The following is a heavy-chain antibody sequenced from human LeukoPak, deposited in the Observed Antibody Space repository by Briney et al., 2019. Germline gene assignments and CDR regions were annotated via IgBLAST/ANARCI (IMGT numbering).Heavy chain of an antibody. V-gene: IGHV3-9*01. Sequence: PGGSLRLSCAASGFTFDDYAMHWVRQAPGKGLEWVSGISWNSGSIGYADSVKGRSTISRDNAKNSLYLQMNSLRAEDTALYYCAKDKGYSSSWYSAFDIWGQGTMVTVSS. CDR1: GFTFDDYA. D-gene: IGHD6-13*01. J-gene: IGHJ3*02. CDR2: ISWNSGSI. CDR3: AKDKGYSSSWYSAFDI.